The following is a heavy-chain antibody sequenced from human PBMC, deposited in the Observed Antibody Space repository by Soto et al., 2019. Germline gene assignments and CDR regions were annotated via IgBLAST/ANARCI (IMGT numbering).Heavy chain of an antibody. CDR2: ISAYNGNT. Sequence: ASVKVSCKASGYTFTSYGISWVRQAPGQGLEWMGWISAYNGNTNYAQKLQDRVTMTTDTSTSTAYMELRSLRSDDTAVYYCARGTPQLRYSGHREYFDYWGQGTLVTVSS. CDR3: ARGTPQLRYSGHREYFDY. V-gene: IGHV1-18*04. D-gene: IGHD3-9*01. J-gene: IGHJ4*02. CDR1: GYTFTSYG.